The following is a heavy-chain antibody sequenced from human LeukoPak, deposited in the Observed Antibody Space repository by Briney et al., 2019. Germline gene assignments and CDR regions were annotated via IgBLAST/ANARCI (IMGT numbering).Heavy chain of an antibody. CDR3: AREERLLWTAY. Sequence: PGGSLRLSCAASGFTFSDYYMSWILQAPGKGLEWLSYISSDGTTIQYADSVKGRFTISRDNAKNSLYLQMNSLRAEDTAVYYCAREERLLWTAYWGQGTLVTVSS. D-gene: IGHD3/OR15-3a*01. CDR1: GFTFSDYY. V-gene: IGHV3-11*01. J-gene: IGHJ4*02. CDR2: ISSDGTTI.